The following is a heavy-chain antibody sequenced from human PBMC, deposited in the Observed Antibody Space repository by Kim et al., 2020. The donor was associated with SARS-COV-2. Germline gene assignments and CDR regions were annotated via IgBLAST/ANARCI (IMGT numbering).Heavy chain of an antibody. CDR3: ARDFNSVGYCSGGSCCFYYYGMDV. J-gene: IGHJ6*02. CDR2: ISSSGSTI. D-gene: IGHD2-15*01. V-gene: IGHV3-11*04. CDR1: GFTFSDYY. Sequence: GGSLRLSCAASGFTFSDYYMSWIRQAPGKGLEWVSYISSSGSTIYYADSVKGRFTISRDNAKNSLYLQMNSLRAEDTAVYYCARDFNSVGYCSGGSCCFYYYGMDVWGQGTTVTVSS.